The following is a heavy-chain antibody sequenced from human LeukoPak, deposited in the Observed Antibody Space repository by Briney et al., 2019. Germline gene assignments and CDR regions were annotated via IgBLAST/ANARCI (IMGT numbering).Heavy chain of an antibody. CDR2: INPNSGGT. D-gene: IGHD1-1*01. CDR1: GYTFTGYY. CDR3: ARELARSYWYFDL. J-gene: IGHJ2*01. V-gene: IGHV1-2*02. Sequence: GASVKVSCNASGYTFTGYYMHWVPQAPGQGLEWMGWINPNSGGTNYVQKFQGRVTMTRDTSISTAYMELTRLRSDDTAVYYCARELARSYWYFDLWGRGTLVTVSS.